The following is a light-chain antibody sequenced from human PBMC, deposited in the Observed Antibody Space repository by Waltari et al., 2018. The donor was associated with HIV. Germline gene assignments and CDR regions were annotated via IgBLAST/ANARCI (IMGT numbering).Light chain of an antibody. CDR2: KDM. J-gene: IGLJ3*02. CDR3: QSTDHDGTWV. Sequence: SYDLTQTPSVSVSPGQTARINCSRGALPKKYSSWYRQKAVQAPFLLIYKDMERPSGIPERICGAGSGTGVTLTITDVQAEDEGDYFCQSTDHDGTWVFGGGTKLTVL. V-gene: IGLV3-25*03. CDR1: ALPKKY.